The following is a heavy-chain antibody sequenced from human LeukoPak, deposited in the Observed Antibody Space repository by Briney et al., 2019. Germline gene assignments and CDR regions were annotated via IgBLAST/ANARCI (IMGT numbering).Heavy chain of an antibody. CDR2: ISYDGSNK. CDR3: ANRHSGYDYEFDY. J-gene: IGHJ4*02. Sequence: PGGSLRLPCAASGFTFSSYGMHWVRQAPGKGLEWVAVISYDGSNKYYADSVKGRFTISRDNSKNTLYLQMNSLRAEDTAVYYCANRHSGYDYEFDYWGQGTLVTVSS. D-gene: IGHD5-12*01. CDR1: GFTFSSYG. V-gene: IGHV3-30*18.